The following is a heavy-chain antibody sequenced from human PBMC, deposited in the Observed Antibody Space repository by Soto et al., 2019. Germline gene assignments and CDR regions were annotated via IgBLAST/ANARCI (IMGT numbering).Heavy chain of an antibody. Sequence: GESLKISCKGSGYSFTSYWIGWVRQMPGKGLEWMGITYPGDSDTRYSPSFQGQVTISADKSISTAYLQWSSLKASDTAMYYCASHTKSSGGECYREAFDIWGQGTMVTVSS. D-gene: IGHD2-8*02. CDR2: TYPGDSDT. J-gene: IGHJ3*02. CDR3: ASHTKSSGGECYREAFDI. V-gene: IGHV5-51*01. CDR1: GYSFTSYW.